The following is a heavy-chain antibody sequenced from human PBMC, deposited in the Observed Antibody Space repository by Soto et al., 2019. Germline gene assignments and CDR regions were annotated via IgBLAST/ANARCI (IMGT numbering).Heavy chain of an antibody. D-gene: IGHD1-1*01. Sequence: QVHLQESGSRLVKPSGTLSLTCAVSGASLRSGGYSWSWIRQPPGKGLEWIGYIHHSGSAYYTPSLRSRVTMSVDLSKDQFFLKLRSATAADTAVYFCASVAVITVTTGGAFDFWGQGILVSVSS. CDR2: IHHSGSA. CDR3: ASVAVITVTTGGAFDF. CDR1: GASLRSGGYS. J-gene: IGHJ4*02. V-gene: IGHV4-30-2*01.